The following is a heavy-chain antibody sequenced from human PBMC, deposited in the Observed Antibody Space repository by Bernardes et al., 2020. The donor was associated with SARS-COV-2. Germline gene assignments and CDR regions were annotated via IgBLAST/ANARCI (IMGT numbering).Heavy chain of an antibody. V-gene: IGHV3-23*01. J-gene: IGHJ4*02. CDR3: AKGGNSIPPPQLLDY. Sequence: GGSLRLSCAASGFTFSNSAMSWVRQAPGKGLEWVSTILIGGSTYHADSVKGRFTISRDNSKNTLFLQMNSLRADDTAVYYCAKGGNSIPPPQLLDYWGQGTLVTVSS. D-gene: IGHD2-21*02. CDR2: ILIGGST. CDR1: GFTFSNSA.